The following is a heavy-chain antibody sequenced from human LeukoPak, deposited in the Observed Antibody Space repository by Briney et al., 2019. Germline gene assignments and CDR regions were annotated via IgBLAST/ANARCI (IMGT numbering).Heavy chain of an antibody. J-gene: IGHJ4*02. D-gene: IGHD2-15*01. V-gene: IGHV3-33*01. CDR2: IWYDGSNK. Sequence: GGSLRLSCAASGFTFSSYGMHWVSQAPGKGLEWVAVIWYDGSNKYYADSVKGRFTISRDNSKNTLYLQMNSLRAEDTAVYYCARESHCSGGSCHWDYRGQGTLVTVSS. CDR3: ARESHCSGGSCHWDY. CDR1: GFTFSSYG.